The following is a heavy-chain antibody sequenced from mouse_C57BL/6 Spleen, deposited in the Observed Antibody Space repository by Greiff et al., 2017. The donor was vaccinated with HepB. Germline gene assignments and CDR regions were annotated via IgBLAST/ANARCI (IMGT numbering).Heavy chain of an antibody. CDR1: GFTFSDYG. CDR3: ARGVYYYGSSLDY. D-gene: IGHD1-1*01. Sequence: EVQRVESGGGLVKPGGSLKLSCAASGFTFSDYGMHWVRQAPEKGLEWVAYISSGSSTIYYADTVKGRVTISRDNAKNTLFLQMTSLRSEDTAMYYCARGVYYYGSSLDYWGQGTTLTVSS. CDR2: ISSGSSTI. V-gene: IGHV5-17*01. J-gene: IGHJ2*01.